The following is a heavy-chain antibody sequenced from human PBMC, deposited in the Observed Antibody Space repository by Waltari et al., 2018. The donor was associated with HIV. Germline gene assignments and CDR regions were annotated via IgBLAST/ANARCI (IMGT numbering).Heavy chain of an antibody. J-gene: IGHJ5*02. CDR3: ARGHRETVTTLRFDP. CDR1: GFTFSSSA. V-gene: IGHV3-23*01. D-gene: IGHD4-17*01. Sequence: EGQVLDSGVGLVQPGGSLRLAGAASGFTFSSSALGWVRQDPGKGLEWVSAIGRSVATTFYADSVKGRFTISRDNSKNTLYLQMNSLRAEDTAVYYCARGHRETVTTLRFDPWGQGTLVTVSS. CDR2: IGRSVATT.